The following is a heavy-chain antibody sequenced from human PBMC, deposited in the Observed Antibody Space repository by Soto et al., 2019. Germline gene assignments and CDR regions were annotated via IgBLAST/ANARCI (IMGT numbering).Heavy chain of an antibody. D-gene: IGHD2-2*03. CDR1: GYSFISYW. V-gene: IGHV5-51*01. CDR2: FYPGDSTS. CDR3: ARIIGYCRNNDCSWTFDT. J-gene: IGHJ3*02. Sequence: GESLKISCKTSGYSFISYWVAWVRRKPGKGLEWMGTFYPGDSTSTYSPSFQGQVTISVDKSISTAYLHLSSLKASDTAMYYCARIIGYCRNNDCSWTFDTWGQGTTVTVSS.